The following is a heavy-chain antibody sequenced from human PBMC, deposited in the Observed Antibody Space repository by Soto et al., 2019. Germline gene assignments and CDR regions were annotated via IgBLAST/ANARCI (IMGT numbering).Heavy chain of an antibody. CDR2: IHWDDEK. V-gene: IGHV2-5*02. D-gene: IGHD6-19*01. CDR3: AYSPSVVGRGWNADL. J-gene: IGHJ5*02. Sequence: QITLKESGPTLVIPTQTLTLTCTFSGFSLNTRGVGVGWIRQPPGKALEWVALIHWDDEKRYSPSLRITLTLAMHTSPIPVVLTTTNTYPLDTSTYCCAYSPSVVGRGWNADLWGQGIGVTFPS. CDR1: GFSLNTRGVG.